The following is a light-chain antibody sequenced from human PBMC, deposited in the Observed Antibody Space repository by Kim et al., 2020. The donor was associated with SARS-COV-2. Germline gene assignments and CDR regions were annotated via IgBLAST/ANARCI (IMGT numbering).Light chain of an antibody. V-gene: IGLV3-1*01. J-gene: IGLJ1*01. CDR3: QAWDNSAGV. Sequence: SSELTQPPSVSVSPGQTASITCSGDGLGNKYASWYQQRSGQSPVLVIYQDSKRPSGIPERFSGSNSGNTATLTISGTQAMDEADYYCQAWDNSAGVFGTGTKVTVL. CDR2: QDS. CDR1: GLGNKY.